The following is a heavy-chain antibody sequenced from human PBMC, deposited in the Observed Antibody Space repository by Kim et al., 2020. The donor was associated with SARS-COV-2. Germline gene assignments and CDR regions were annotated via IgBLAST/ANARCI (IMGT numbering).Heavy chain of an antibody. D-gene: IGHD3-10*01. V-gene: IGHV3-73*01. CDR1: GFTFSSYA. Sequence: GGSLRLSCAASGFTFSSYAMHWVRQAPGKGLEWVGGIRSKASSSENADSVSGRGRITISRDDSTNTAHMDMLGLKTEDTDLYSCTSVVVTPFGCCDAFV. J-gene: IGHJ3*02. CDR3: TSVVVTPFGCCDAFV. CDR2: IRSKASSSEN.